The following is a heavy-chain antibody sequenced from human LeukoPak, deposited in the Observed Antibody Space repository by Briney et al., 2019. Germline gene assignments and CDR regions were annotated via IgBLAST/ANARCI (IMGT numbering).Heavy chain of an antibody. CDR3: ARVRYDSSHTYYFDY. CDR2: INSDRSST. J-gene: IGHJ4*02. V-gene: IGHV3-74*01. Sequence: GGSLRLSCAASGFTFSTYWMHWVRQAPGKGLVWVSRINSDRSSTNYADSVKGRFTISRDNAQNTLYLQMNSLRAEDTAVYYCARVRYDSSHTYYFDYWGQGTLVTVSS. CDR1: GFTFSTYW. D-gene: IGHD3-22*01.